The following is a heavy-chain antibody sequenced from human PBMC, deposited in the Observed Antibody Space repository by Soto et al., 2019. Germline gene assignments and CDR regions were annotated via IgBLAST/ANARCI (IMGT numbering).Heavy chain of an antibody. Sequence: QVQLQESGPGLVKPSETLSLTCTVSGVSVSSSNYYWIWIRQPPGKGLEWIGYIYYTGSTDYNPSLKSRVTISADTSKNQFSRRVSSVTAADTAVYYCARQRGYRSGYYCYYGMDVWGQGTTVTVSS. J-gene: IGHJ6*02. CDR1: GVSVSSSNYY. V-gene: IGHV4-61*01. D-gene: IGHD6-19*01. CDR3: ARQRGYRSGYYCYYGMDV. CDR2: IYYTGST.